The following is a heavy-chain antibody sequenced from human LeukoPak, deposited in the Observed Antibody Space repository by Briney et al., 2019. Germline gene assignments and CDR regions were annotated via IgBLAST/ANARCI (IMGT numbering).Heavy chain of an antibody. D-gene: IGHD6-13*01. CDR3: ARFRYASTWPYGVDV. Sequence: GGSLRLSCAASGFIFSDYYMSWLRQAPGKGLEWVSYISSSGGSRTYYADSVKGRFTISRDNAKNSLYLQMNSLRAEDTAVYYCARFRYASTWPYGVDVWGQGTTVTVSS. CDR2: ISSSGGSRT. J-gene: IGHJ6*02. V-gene: IGHV3-11*01. CDR1: GFIFSDYY.